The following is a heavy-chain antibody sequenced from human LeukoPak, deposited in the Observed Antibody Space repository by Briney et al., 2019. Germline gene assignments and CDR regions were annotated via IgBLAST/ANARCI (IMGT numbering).Heavy chain of an antibody. J-gene: IGHJ5*02. D-gene: IGHD4-17*01. CDR2: VNPSGGST. V-gene: IGHV1-46*01. CDR3: ARAGGTTVTTSWLDP. Sequence: ASVKVSCKASGYTFTSYYMHWVRQAPGQGLEWMGIVNPSGGSTSYAQKFQGRVTMTRDTSTSTVYMELSSLRSEDTAVYYCARAGGTTVTTSWLDPWGQGTLVTVSS. CDR1: GYTFTSYY.